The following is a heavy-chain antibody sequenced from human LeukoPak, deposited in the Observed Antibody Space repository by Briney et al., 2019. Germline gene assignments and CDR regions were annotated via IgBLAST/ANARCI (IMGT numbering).Heavy chain of an antibody. CDR2: IYNSRST. Sequence: PSETLSLTCTVSGGSISSGGYYWSWIRQHPGKGLKWIGSIYNSRSTYYNPSLKSRVTISVDTSKNQFSLKLSSVSAADTAVYYCAGLRGRPHAFDIWGQGTVVTVSS. CDR3: AGLRGRPHAFDI. CDR1: GGSISSGGYY. D-gene: IGHD5-12*01. V-gene: IGHV4-31*03. J-gene: IGHJ3*02.